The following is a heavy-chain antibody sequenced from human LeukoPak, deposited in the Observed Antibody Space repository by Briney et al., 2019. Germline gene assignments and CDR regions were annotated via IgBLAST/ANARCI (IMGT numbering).Heavy chain of an antibody. CDR3: ARGSIVVVQAASVFDP. Sequence: ASVKVSCKASGYTLTGYYLHWVRQAPRQGLEWMGWINPNSGDTNFAQKFQGRVTMTRDTSINTAYMELSRLRSDDTAVYYCARGSIVVVQAASVFDPWGQGTLVTVSS. D-gene: IGHD2-2*01. V-gene: IGHV1-2*02. J-gene: IGHJ5*02. CDR2: INPNSGDT. CDR1: GYTLTGYY.